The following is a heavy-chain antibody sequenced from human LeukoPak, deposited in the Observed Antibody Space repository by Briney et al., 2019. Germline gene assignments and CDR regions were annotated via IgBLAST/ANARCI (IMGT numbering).Heavy chain of an antibody. CDR1: GFTFSSYS. CDR2: ISSSSSTI. J-gene: IGHJ4*02. Sequence: GGSLRLSCAASGFTFSSYSMDWVRQAPGQGLEWVSYISSSSSTIYYADSVKGRFTTSRDNAKNSLYLQMNSLRAEDTAVYYCARDVNFWSGYFDYWGQGTLVTVSS. D-gene: IGHD3-3*01. V-gene: IGHV3-48*01. CDR3: ARDVNFWSGYFDY.